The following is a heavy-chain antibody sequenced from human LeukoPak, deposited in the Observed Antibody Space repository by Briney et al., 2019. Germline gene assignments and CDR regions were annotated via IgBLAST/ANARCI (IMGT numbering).Heavy chain of an antibody. D-gene: IGHD6-19*01. CDR2: INHSGST. Sequence: SETLSLTCAVYGGSFSGYYWSWIRQPPGKGLEWIGEINHSGSTNYNPSLKSRVTISVDTSKNQFSLKLSSVTAADTAVYYCARAGGWHYYMDVWGKGTTVTISS. CDR3: ARAGGWHYYMDV. CDR1: GGSFSGYY. J-gene: IGHJ6*03. V-gene: IGHV4-34*01.